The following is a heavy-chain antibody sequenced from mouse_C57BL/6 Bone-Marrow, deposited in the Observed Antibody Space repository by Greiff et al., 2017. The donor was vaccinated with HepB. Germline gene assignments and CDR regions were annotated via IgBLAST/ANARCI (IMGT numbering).Heavy chain of an antibody. Sequence: VQLQQSGAELVRPGASVKLSCTASGFNIKDDYMHWVKQRPEQGLEWIGWIDPENGDTEYASKFQGKATITADTSSNTAYLQLSSLTSEDTAVYYCTTFHYYGSSSYWYFDVWGTGTTVTVSS. CDR1: GFNIKDDY. D-gene: IGHD1-1*01. CDR2: IDPENGDT. J-gene: IGHJ1*03. V-gene: IGHV14-4*01. CDR3: TTFHYYGSSSYWYFDV.